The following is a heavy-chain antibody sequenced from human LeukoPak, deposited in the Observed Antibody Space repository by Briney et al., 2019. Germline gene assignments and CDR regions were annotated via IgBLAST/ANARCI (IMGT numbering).Heavy chain of an antibody. CDR2: IDARSGIT. V-gene: IGHV3-48*01. Sequence: GGSLRLSCATSGFTFTIFGINWVRQAPGKGPEWVSYIDARSGITYYADSVQGRFTISRDNAKESVFLQMNRLRVDDTAVYYCARTYDFGRGPPGDAFDNWGQGTPVTVSS. J-gene: IGHJ3*02. D-gene: IGHD3-3*01. CDR1: GFTFTIFG. CDR3: ARTYDFGRGPPGDAFDN.